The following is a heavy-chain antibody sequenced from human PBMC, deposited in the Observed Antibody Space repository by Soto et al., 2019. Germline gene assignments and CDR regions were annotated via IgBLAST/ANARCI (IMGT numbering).Heavy chain of an antibody. CDR1: GGTFSSYT. J-gene: IGHJ4*02. V-gene: IGHV1-69*02. CDR2: IIPILGIA. D-gene: IGHD4-4*01. Sequence: SVKVSCKASGGTFSSYTISWVRQAPGQGLEWMGRIIPILGIANYAQKFQGRVTITADKSTSTAYMELSSLRSEDPAVYYLARATVTTAYYFGCGGQETRVTASS. CDR3: ARATVTTAYYFGC.